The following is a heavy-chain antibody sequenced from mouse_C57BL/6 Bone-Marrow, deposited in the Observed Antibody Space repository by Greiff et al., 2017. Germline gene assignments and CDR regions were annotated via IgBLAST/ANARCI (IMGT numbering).Heavy chain of an antibody. J-gene: IGHJ4*01. CDR3: AYSKGAMDY. CDR2: ISNGGGST. V-gene: IGHV5-12*01. Sequence: EVMLVGSGGGLVQPGGSLKLSCAASGFTFSDYYMYWVRQTQEPRLEWVAYISNGGGSTYYPDTVKGGFTISRANAKNTLYLQMSRLKSEDTAIYYCAYSKGAMDYWGQGTSVTVSS. D-gene: IGHD2-5*01. CDR1: GFTFSDYY.